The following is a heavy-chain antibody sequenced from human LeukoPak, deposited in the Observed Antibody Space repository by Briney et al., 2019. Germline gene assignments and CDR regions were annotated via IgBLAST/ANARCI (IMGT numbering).Heavy chain of an antibody. CDR2: ISYDGSNK. CDR3: ANGGILTGYYGPFDY. D-gene: IGHD3-9*01. V-gene: IGHV3-30*18. J-gene: IGHJ4*02. CDR1: GFTFSSYG. Sequence: PGGSLRLSCAASGFTFSSYGMHWVRQAPGKGLEWVAVISYDGSNKYYADSVKGRFTISRDNSKNTLYLRMNSLRAEDTAVYYCANGGILTGYYGPFDYWGQGTLVTVSS.